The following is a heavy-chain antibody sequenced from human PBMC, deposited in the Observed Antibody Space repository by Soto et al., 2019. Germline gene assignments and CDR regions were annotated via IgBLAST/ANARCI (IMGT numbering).Heavy chain of an antibody. Sequence: ESGGGVVQPGRSLRLSCAASGFTFSSYAMHWVRQAPGKGLEWVAVISYDGSNKYYADSVKGRFTISRDNSKNTLYLQMNSLRAEDTAVYYCAREGYDFWSGYFPQNYYYYGMDVWGQGTTVTVSS. J-gene: IGHJ6*02. D-gene: IGHD3-3*01. CDR2: ISYDGSNK. CDR3: AREGYDFWSGYFPQNYYYYGMDV. CDR1: GFTFSSYA. V-gene: IGHV3-30-3*01.